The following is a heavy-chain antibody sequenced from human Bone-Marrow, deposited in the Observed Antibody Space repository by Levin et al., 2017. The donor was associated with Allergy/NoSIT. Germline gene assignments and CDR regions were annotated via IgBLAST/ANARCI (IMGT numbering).Heavy chain of an antibody. CDR2: ISWNSGSI. J-gene: IGHJ3*02. D-gene: IGHD4/OR15-4a*01. Sequence: GGSLRLSCAASGFTFDDYAMHWVRQAPGKGLEWVSGISWNSGSIGYADSVKGRFTISRDNAKNSLYLQMNSLRAEDTALYYCAFLAGAKGGALDAFDIWGQGTMVTVSS. CDR3: AFLAGAKGGALDAFDI. V-gene: IGHV3-9*01. CDR1: GFTFDDYA.